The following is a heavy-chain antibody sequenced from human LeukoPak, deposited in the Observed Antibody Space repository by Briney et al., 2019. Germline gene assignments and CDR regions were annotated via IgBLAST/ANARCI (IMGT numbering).Heavy chain of an antibody. V-gene: IGHV1-18*01. CDR3: ARGMGYSYGHPQGAFDI. CDR2: MSAYNGKI. Sequence: ASVKVSCKASGYSFTSYGFNWVRQAPGQGLEWMGWMSAYNGKINYAHSLQGRVTVTADTSTSTAYMELRSLRSEDTAVYYCARGMGYSYGHPQGAFDIWGQGTMVTV. CDR1: GYSFTSYG. J-gene: IGHJ3*02. D-gene: IGHD5-18*01.